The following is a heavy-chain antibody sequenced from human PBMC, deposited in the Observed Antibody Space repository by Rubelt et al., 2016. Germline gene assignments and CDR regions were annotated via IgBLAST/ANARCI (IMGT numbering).Heavy chain of an antibody. D-gene: IGHD3-22*01. CDR3: ARDDDSSGYYYVAYYYYYGMDV. CDR2: ISSSSSTI. J-gene: IGHJ6*02. Sequence: GGSLRLSCAASGFTFSSYSMNWVRQAPGKGLEWVSYISSSSSTIYYADSEKGRFTITRDNAQKSRYLQMNSLRAEETAVYYCARDDDSSGYYYVAYYYYYGMDVWGQGTTVTVSS. V-gene: IGHV3-48*01. CDR1: GFTFSSYS.